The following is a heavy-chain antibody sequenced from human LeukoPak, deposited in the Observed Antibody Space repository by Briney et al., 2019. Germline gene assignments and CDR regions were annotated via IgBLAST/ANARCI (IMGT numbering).Heavy chain of an antibody. D-gene: IGHD4-23*01. J-gene: IGHJ4*02. CDR3: ARFRWGLNTSPDY. CDR1: GGTFSSYA. Sequence: SSVNDLSTTRGGTFSSYAISWVRQTPGQGHEWMGGIIPIFGTANYAQKFQGRVTITADESTSTAYMELSSLRSEDTAVYYCARFRWGLNTSPDYWGQGTVVTVSS. V-gene: IGHV1-69*01. CDR2: IIPIFGTA.